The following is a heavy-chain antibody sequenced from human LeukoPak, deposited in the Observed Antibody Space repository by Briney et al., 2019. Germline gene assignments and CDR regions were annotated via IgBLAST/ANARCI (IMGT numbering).Heavy chain of an antibody. J-gene: IGHJ6*02. Sequence: GGSLRLSCAASGFTFSSYGMHWVRQAPGKGLEWVAVISYDGSNKYYADSVKGRFTISRDNSKNTLYLQMNSLRAEDTAVYYCAKGKRSLVQPEFRDYYYGMDVWGQGTTVTVSS. CDR2: ISYDGSNK. V-gene: IGHV3-30*18. D-gene: IGHD6-13*01. CDR1: GFTFSSYG. CDR3: AKGKRSLVQPEFRDYYYGMDV.